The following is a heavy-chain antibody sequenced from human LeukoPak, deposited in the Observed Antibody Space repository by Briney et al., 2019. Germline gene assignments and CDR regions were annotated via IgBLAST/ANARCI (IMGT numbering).Heavy chain of an antibody. D-gene: IGHD6-13*01. J-gene: IGHJ4*02. CDR3: ARSGSSWYFDH. V-gene: IGHV3-21*01. CDR1: GFTFRNAW. CDR2: ISSSSSSYI. Sequence: GGSLRLSCAASGFTFRNAWMSWVRQAPGKGLEWVSSISSSSSSYISYADSVKGRFTISRDNAKNSLYLQMNSLRVEDTAVYYCARSGSSWYFDHWGQGTLVTVSS.